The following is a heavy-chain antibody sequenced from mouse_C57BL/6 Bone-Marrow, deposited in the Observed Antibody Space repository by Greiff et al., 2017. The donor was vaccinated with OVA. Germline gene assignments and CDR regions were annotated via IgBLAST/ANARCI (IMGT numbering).Heavy chain of an antibody. Sequence: VQLQQSGPELVKPGASVKISCKASGYAFSSSWMNWVKQRPGKGLEWIGRIYPGDGDTNYNGKFKGKATLTADKSSSTAYMQLSSLTSEDSAVYFCARSDYDRIPLCYYAMDYWGQGTSVTVSS. J-gene: IGHJ4*01. CDR2: IYPGDGDT. CDR1: GYAFSSSW. V-gene: IGHV1-82*01. CDR3: ARSDYDRIPLCYYAMDY. D-gene: IGHD2-4*01.